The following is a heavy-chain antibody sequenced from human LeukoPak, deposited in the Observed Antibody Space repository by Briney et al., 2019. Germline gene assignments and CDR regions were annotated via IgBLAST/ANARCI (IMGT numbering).Heavy chain of an antibody. V-gene: IGHV4-59*01. J-gene: IGHJ5*02. CDR1: GGSISSYY. CDR2: IYYSGST. CDR3: ARDRWELPDSRWFDP. Sequence: SETLSLTCTVSGGSISSYYWSWIRQPPGKGLEWIGYIYYSGSTNYNPSLKSRVTISVDTSKNQFSLKLSSVTAADTAVYYCARDRWELPDSRWFDPWGQGTLVTVSS. D-gene: IGHD1-26*01.